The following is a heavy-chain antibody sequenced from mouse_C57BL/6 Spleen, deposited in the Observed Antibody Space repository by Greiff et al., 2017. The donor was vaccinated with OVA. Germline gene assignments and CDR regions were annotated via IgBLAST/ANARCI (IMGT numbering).Heavy chain of an antibody. CDR3: TRSAAQATFAY. D-gene: IGHD3-2*02. Sequence: QVQLQQSGAELVRPGASVTLSCKASGYTFTDYEMHWVKQTPVHGLEWIGAIDPETGCTAYHQKFKGKAILTADNSSSTAYMELRSLTSEDSAVYYCTRSAAQATFAYWGQGTLVTVSA. V-gene: IGHV1-15*01. J-gene: IGHJ3*01. CDR2: IDPETGCT. CDR1: GYTFTDYE.